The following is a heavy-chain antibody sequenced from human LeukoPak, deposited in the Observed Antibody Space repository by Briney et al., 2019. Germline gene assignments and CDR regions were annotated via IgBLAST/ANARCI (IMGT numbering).Heavy chain of an antibody. V-gene: IGHV3-23*01. CDR2: IIGNGGST. D-gene: IGHD6-19*01. Sequence: GGSLRLSCAASGFTFISYALSWVRRAPERGGGWGATIIGNGGSTYYADSVKGRFTISRDNSKNTLSLQMNSLRAGDTAVYYCAKDWDGTVAGSDYWGQGALVTVSP. CDR1: GFTFISYA. CDR3: AKDWDGTVAGSDY. J-gene: IGHJ4*02.